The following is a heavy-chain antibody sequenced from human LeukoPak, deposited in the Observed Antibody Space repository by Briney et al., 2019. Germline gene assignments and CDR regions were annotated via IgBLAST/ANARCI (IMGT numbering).Heavy chain of an antibody. Sequence: GGSLRLSCVASGFTFSNYAMSWVRQAPGKRLEWVSAVTGRAGSTYYADSVKGRFTISRDNSRNTLFLQMNSLRAEDTAIYYCAKWGDFDILTGYYVSDPWGQGTLVTVSS. D-gene: IGHD3-9*01. V-gene: IGHV3-23*01. CDR3: AKWGDFDILTGYYVSDP. J-gene: IGHJ5*02. CDR1: GFTFSNYA. CDR2: VTGRAGST.